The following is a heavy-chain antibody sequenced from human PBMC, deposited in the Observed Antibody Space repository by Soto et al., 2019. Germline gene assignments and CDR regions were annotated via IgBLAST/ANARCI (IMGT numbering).Heavy chain of an antibody. CDR1: GYSFTSYW. V-gene: IGHV5-10-1*01. J-gene: IGHJ3*02. Sequence: PGESLKISCNGSGYSFTSYWISWVRQMPGKGLEWMGRIDPSDSYTNYSPSFQGHVTTSADKSISTAYLQWSSLKASDTAMYYCATPLGDAAGGAFDIWGQGTMVTVSS. CDR3: ATPLGDAAGGAFDI. CDR2: IDPSDSYT. D-gene: IGHD6-13*01.